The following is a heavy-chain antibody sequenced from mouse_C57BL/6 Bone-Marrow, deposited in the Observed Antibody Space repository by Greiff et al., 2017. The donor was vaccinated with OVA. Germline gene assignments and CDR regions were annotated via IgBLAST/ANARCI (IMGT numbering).Heavy chain of an antibody. J-gene: IGHJ4*01. CDR1: GFTFSDYG. D-gene: IGHD1-1*01. Sequence: EVKVVESGGGLVKPGGSLKLSCAASGFTFSDYGMHWVRQAPEKGLEWVAYISSGSSTIYYADTVKGRFTISRDNAKNTLLLQMTSLRSEDTAMYYCARLRYCDAMDYWGQGTSVTVSS. V-gene: IGHV5-17*01. CDR2: ISSGSSTI. CDR3: ARLRYCDAMDY.